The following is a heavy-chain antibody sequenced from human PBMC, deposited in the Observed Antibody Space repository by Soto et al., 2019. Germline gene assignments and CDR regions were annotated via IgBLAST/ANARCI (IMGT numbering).Heavy chain of an antibody. CDR2: ISGSGGRGGGT. V-gene: IGHV3-23*01. J-gene: IGHJ5*02. CDR3: AKTYYDFWGGYLDP. Sequence: EVQLLESGGGLVQPGGSLRLSCAASGFTFSTYAMSWVRQAPGKGLEWVSVISGSGGRGGGTYYADPVRGRFTISRDNSKNTLYLQMNSLRAADTAVYYCAKTYYDFWGGYLDPWGQGTLVTVSS. D-gene: IGHD3-3*01. CDR1: GFTFSTYA.